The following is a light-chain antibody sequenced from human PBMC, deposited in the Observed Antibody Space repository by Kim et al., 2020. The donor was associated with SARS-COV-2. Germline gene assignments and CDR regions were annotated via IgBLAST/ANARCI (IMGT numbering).Light chain of an antibody. V-gene: IGLV2-23*02. Sequence: HSITISCTGTSSDVGSYNLVSWYQQHPGKAPKLMIYEVSKRPSGVSNRFSGSKSGNTASLTISGLQAEDEADYYCCSYAGSSTYVFGTGTKVTVL. CDR1: SSDVGSYNL. CDR3: CSYAGSSTYV. CDR2: EVS. J-gene: IGLJ1*01.